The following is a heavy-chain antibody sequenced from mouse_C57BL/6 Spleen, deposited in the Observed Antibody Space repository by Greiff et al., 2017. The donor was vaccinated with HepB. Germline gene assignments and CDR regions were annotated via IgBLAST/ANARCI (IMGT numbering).Heavy chain of an antibody. D-gene: IGHD1-1*01. J-gene: IGHJ4*01. CDR3: AREDYYGSSYDYAMDY. V-gene: IGHV1-82*01. CDR1: GYAFSSSW. Sequence: VQLQQSGPELVKPGASVKISCKASGYAFSSSWLNWVKQRPGKGLEWIGRIYPGDGDTNYNGKFKGQAKLTADKSSSTAYMQLSSLTSEDSAVYFCAREDYYGSSYDYAMDYWGQGTSVTVSS. CDR2: IYPGDGDT.